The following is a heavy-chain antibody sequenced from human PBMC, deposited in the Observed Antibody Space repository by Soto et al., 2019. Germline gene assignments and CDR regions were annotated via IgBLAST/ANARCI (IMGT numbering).Heavy chain of an antibody. CDR3: NRGSEYDFWSVYL. CDR2: SVPMFGTS. J-gene: IGHJ4*02. Sequence: QERLVQSGAEVRKPGSSVKVSCKVTGGTSTRYAINWVRQAPGQGLEWMGGSVPMFGTSKYAQKFQGRVTITADTSTNIAYMELRSLRSEDTAVYYCNRGSEYDFWSVYLWGEGTLVSVSS. V-gene: IGHV1-69*06. CDR1: GGTSTRYA. D-gene: IGHD3-3*01.